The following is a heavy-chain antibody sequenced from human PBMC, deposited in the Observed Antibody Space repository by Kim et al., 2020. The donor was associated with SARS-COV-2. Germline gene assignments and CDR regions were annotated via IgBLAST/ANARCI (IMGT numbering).Heavy chain of an antibody. V-gene: IGHV3-33*06. CDR3: AKTTGRYYYYGMDV. D-gene: IGHD1-1*01. Sequence: ADSVEGRFTISRDNSKTTLYLQMNSLRAEDTAVYYCAKTTGRYYYYGMDVWGQGTTVTVSS. J-gene: IGHJ6*02.